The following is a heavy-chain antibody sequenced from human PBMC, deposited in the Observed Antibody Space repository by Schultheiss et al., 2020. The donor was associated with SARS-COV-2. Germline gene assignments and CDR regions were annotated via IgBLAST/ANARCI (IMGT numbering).Heavy chain of an antibody. J-gene: IGHJ6*02. CDR1: GFTFSSYA. Sequence: ESLKISCAASGFTFSSYAMSWVRQAPGKGLEWVSAISGSGGSTYYADSVKGRFTISRDNSKNTLYLQMNSLRAEDTAVYYCARDVMDVWGQGTTVTVSS. CDR3: ARDVMDV. CDR2: ISGSGGST. V-gene: IGHV3-23*01.